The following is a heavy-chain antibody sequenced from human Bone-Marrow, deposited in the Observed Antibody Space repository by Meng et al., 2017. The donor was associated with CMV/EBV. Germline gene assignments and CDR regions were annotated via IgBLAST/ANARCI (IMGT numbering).Heavy chain of an antibody. CDR3: ARHDSDSSGYYHDREAFDI. Sequence: SETLSLTCTVSGGSISSSSYYWGWIRQPPGKGLEWIGSIYYSGSTYYNPSLKSRVTISVDTSKNQFSLKLSSVTAADTAVYYCARHDSDSSGYYHDREAFDIWGQGTMVTVSS. CDR2: IYYSGST. J-gene: IGHJ3*02. CDR1: GGSISSSSYY. D-gene: IGHD3-22*01. V-gene: IGHV4-39*01.